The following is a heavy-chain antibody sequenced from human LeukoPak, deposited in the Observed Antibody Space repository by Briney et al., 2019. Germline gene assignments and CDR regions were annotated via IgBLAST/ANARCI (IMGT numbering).Heavy chain of an antibody. V-gene: IGHV3-30-3*01. Sequence: PGRSLRLSCAASGFTFSSYAMHWVRQAPGKELEWVAVISYDGSNKYYADSVKGRFTISRDNSKNTLYLQMNSLRAEDTAVYYCAKEEIAVAGIFDYWGQGTLVTVSS. J-gene: IGHJ4*02. CDR1: GFTFSSYA. D-gene: IGHD6-19*01. CDR2: ISYDGSNK. CDR3: AKEEIAVAGIFDY.